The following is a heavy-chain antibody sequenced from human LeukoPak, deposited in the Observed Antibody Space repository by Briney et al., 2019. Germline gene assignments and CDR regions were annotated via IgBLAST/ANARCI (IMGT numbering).Heavy chain of an antibody. D-gene: IGHD4-23*01. Sequence: GASVKVSCKASGYTFTSYYMHWVRQAPGQGLEWMGIINPSGGSTSYAQKFQGRVTITAVESMSTAYMEVSSLRSEDTAVYYCARGWLAETTVVTPYNYWGQGTLVTVSS. V-gene: IGHV1-46*01. CDR2: INPSGGST. CDR3: ARGWLAETTVVTPYNY. J-gene: IGHJ4*02. CDR1: GYTFTSYY.